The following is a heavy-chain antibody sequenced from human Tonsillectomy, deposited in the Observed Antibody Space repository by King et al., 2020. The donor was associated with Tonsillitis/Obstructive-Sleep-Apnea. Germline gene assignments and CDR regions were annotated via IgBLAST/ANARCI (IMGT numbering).Heavy chain of an antibody. CDR3: AKTTVTPYYFDY. CDR2: ISYDGSIK. D-gene: IGHD4-11*01. Sequence: HVQLVESGGGVVQPGRSLRLSCAASGFTFSSYGMHWVRQAPGKGLEWVAVISYDGSIKYYADSVKGRFTISRDNSKNTLYLQMNSLRAEDTAVYYCAKTTVTPYYFDYWGQGTLVTVSS. CDR1: GFTFSSYG. J-gene: IGHJ4*02. V-gene: IGHV3-30*18.